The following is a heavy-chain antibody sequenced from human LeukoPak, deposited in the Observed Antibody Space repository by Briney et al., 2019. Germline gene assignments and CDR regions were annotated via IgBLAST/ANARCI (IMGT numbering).Heavy chain of an antibody. CDR1: GGSITNYY. V-gene: IGHV4-59*01. CDR2: VYYSGST. Sequence: SETLSLTCTVSGGSITNYYWSWIRQPPGKGLEWIGYVYYSGSTNYNPSLNSRVTISVDTSKNQFSLELTSVTAADTAVYYCARDSSCSGGTCYDTWGQGTLVTVSS. CDR3: ARDSSCSGGTCYDT. J-gene: IGHJ5*02. D-gene: IGHD2-15*01.